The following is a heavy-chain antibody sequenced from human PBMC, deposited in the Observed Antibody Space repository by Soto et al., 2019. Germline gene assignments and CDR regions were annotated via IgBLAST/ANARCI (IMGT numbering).Heavy chain of an antibody. V-gene: IGHV4-59*01. J-gene: IGHJ4*02. CDR2: IYYSGST. CDR1: GGSISSYY. Sequence: SEALSLTCTVSGGSISSYYWNWIRQPPGKGLEWIGYIYYSGSTNYNPSLKSRVTISVDTSKNQFSLKLSSVTAADTAVYYCARDRPPNYWGRGTLVTVS. CDR3: ARDRPPNY. D-gene: IGHD6-6*01.